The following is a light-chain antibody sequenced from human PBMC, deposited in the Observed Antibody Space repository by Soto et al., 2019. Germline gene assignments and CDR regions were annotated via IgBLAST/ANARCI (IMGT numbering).Light chain of an antibody. J-gene: IGKJ1*01. CDR1: QSVSGW. Sequence: DIQMTQSPSTLSASVGDTFSFRASQSVSGWLAWYQQKPGEAPKLLIYDASALPRGVPSRFSGSGSGTEFTLTISSLQPDDFATYYCQQYNSYSFGQGTKVDIK. V-gene: IGKV1-5*01. CDR3: QQYNSYS. CDR2: DAS.